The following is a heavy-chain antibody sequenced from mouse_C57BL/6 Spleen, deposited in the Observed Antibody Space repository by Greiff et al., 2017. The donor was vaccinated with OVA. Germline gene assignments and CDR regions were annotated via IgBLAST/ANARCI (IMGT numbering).Heavy chain of an antibody. CDR3: ARSYGSSYGAMDY. CDR2: IYPGDGDT. Sequence: QVQLKQSGPELVKPGASVKISCKASGYAFSSSWMNWVKQRPGKGLEWIGRIYPGDGDTNYNGKFKGKATLTADKSSSTAYMQLSSLTSEDSAVYFCARSYGSSYGAMDYWGQGTSVTVSS. V-gene: IGHV1-82*01. CDR1: GYAFSSSW. D-gene: IGHD1-1*01. J-gene: IGHJ4*01.